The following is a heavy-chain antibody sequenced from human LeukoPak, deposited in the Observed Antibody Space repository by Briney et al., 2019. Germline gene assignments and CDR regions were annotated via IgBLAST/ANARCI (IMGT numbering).Heavy chain of an antibody. CDR3: AKGSIVVVPAAPFDY. Sequence: GGSLRLSCAASGFTFSSYAMSWVRQAPGKGLEWVSAISGSGGNTYYADSVKGRFTISRDNSKNTLYLQMNSLRAEDTAVYYCAKGSIVVVPAAPFDYWGQGTLVTVSS. CDR2: ISGSGGNT. J-gene: IGHJ4*02. V-gene: IGHV3-23*01. CDR1: GFTFSSYA. D-gene: IGHD2-2*01.